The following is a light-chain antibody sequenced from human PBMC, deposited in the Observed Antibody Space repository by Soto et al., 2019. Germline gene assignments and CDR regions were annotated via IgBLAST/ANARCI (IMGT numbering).Light chain of an antibody. CDR1: QSVSRSY. J-gene: IGKJ5*01. V-gene: IGKV3-20*01. Sequence: IVVAQSPATLSWSPREIDTLSCRASQSVSRSYLAWYQQKPGQAPRFLIYDVSSRATGIPDRVSGSGSGTDFTLTISRLEPEDFTVFYCQQYGTSPITFGQGTRLEIK. CDR3: QQYGTSPIT. CDR2: DVS.